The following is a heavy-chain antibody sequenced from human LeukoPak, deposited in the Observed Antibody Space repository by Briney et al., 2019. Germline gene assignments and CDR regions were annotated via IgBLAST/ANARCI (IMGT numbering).Heavy chain of an antibody. D-gene: IGHD2-2*01. J-gene: IGHJ4*02. Sequence: GGSLRLSCAASGFTFSDYSMNWVRQAPGKGLEWISYIGISSGNTKYADSVKGRFTISGDKAKNSLYLQMNSLRVEDTAVYYCARDTKYAFDNWGQGTLVTVSS. CDR2: IGISSGNT. CDR3: ARDTKYAFDN. V-gene: IGHV3-48*01. CDR1: GFTFSDYS.